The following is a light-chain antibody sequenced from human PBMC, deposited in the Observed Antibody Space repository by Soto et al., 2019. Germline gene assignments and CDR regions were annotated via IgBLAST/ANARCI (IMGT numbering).Light chain of an antibody. CDR1: SSNIGSNT. J-gene: IGLJ2*01. CDR3: ATWDDSLNNVV. CDR2: SND. V-gene: IGLV1-44*01. Sequence: QSVLTQSPSASGSPGQKVSISCSGSSSNIGSNTVNWYQLVPGTAPKLLIYSNDQRPSAVPGRFSGSKSGTSASLTISGLHSEDEADYYCATWDDSLNNVVFGGGTQLTVL.